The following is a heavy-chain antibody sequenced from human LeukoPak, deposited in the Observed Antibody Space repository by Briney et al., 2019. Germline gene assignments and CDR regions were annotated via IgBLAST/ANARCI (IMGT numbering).Heavy chain of an antibody. CDR1: GFTFSSYS. CDR3: AREKYGTTPFDY. Sequence: GGSLRLSCAASGFTFSSYSMSWVRQAPGKGLEWVSSISSSSSYIYYADSVKGRFTISRDNAKNSLYLQMNCLRAEDTAVYYCAREKYGTTPFDYWGQGTLVTVSS. D-gene: IGHD1-1*01. V-gene: IGHV3-21*01. J-gene: IGHJ4*02. CDR2: ISSSSSYI.